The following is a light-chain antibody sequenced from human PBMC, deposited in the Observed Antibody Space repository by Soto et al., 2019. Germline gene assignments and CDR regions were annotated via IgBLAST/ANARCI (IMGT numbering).Light chain of an antibody. V-gene: IGKV3-20*01. CDR1: QSVSSSY. CDR2: CAS. Sequence: EIVLTQSPGTLSLSPGERATLSCRASQSVSSSYLAWYQQKPGQAPRLLIYCASSRATGIPDRFSGSGSGTDFTLTISRLEPEDFAVYYCQQYGSSPPKFRQGPKVEIK. J-gene: IGKJ1*01. CDR3: QQYGSSPPK.